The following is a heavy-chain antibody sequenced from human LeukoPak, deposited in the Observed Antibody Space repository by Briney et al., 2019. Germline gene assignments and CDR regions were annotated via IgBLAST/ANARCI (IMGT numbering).Heavy chain of an antibody. Sequence: PSASVKVSCKASGGTFSSYAISWVRQAPGQGLEWMGGIIPIFGTANYAQKFQGRVMITADESTSTAYMELSSLRSEDTAVYYCASSGWGLANWFDPWGQGTLVTVSS. J-gene: IGHJ5*02. CDR1: GGTFSSYA. D-gene: IGHD6-19*01. V-gene: IGHV1-69*13. CDR3: ASSGWGLANWFDP. CDR2: IIPIFGTA.